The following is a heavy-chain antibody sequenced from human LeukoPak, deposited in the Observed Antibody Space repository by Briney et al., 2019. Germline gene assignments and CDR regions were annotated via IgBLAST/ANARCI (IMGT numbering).Heavy chain of an antibody. CDR1: GFTFSRYS. V-gene: IGHV3-48*01. CDR2: ISGSSNKI. D-gene: IGHD7-27*01. J-gene: IGHJ4*02. Sequence: PGGSLRLSCAASGFTFSRYSMNWVRQAPGRGLEWLSYISGSSNKIYYADSVKGRFTVSRDNAKNSLYLQMDSLSADDAAVFYCARGGTGDGHYFDNWGQGTLVTVSS. CDR3: ARGGTGDGHYFDN.